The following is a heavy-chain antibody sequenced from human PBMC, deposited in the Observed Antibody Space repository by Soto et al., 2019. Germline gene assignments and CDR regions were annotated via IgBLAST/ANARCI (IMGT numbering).Heavy chain of an antibody. J-gene: IGHJ3*02. Sequence: PGGSLRLSCAASGFTFNNYAMTWVRQAPGKGLEWVSGISGSGGSTYYVDSVKGRFTISRDNSKNTLYLQMNSLRAEDTAVYYCAKDHGGTMSFDIWGQGTMVT. CDR2: ISGSGGST. D-gene: IGHD3-16*01. V-gene: IGHV3-23*01. CDR3: AKDHGGTMSFDI. CDR1: GFTFNNYA.